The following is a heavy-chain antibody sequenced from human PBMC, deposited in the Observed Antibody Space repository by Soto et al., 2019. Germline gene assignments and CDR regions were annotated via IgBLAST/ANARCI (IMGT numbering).Heavy chain of an antibody. CDR1: GGSVSSGGYY. Sequence: QVQLQESGPGLVKPSQTLSLTCTVSGGSVSSGGYYWSWIRQHPGKGLEWIGYIYYSGSTYYNPSLKRRVTISVATSKNQSSLQLSSVAAADAAVYYGARGQYRGSGAFDLWGQGTMVTVSS. CDR2: IYYSGST. D-gene: IGHD5-12*01. CDR3: ARGQYRGSGAFDL. J-gene: IGHJ3*01. V-gene: IGHV4-31*03.